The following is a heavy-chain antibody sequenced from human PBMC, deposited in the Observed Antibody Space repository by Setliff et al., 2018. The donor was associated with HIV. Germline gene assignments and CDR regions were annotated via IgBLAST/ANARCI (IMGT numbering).Heavy chain of an antibody. J-gene: IGHJ4*02. CDR2: ISSSSSTI. CDR1: GFTFSSYS. D-gene: IGHD6-6*01. CDR3: ARDTGQLVYYFDS. V-gene: IGHV3-48*01. Sequence: GESLKISCAASGFTFSSYSMNWVRQAPGKGLEWVSYISSSSSTIYYADSVKGRFTISRDNLKKRVYLQMSSLRAEDTAVYFCARDTGQLVYYFDSWGQGTLVTVPQ.